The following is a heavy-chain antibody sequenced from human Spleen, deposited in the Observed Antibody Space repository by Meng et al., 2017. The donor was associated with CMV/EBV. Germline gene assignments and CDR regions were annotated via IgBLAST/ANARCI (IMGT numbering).Heavy chain of an antibody. Sequence: SVKVSCKTPGDTLRSYAFSWVRQAPGQGLEWMGGIIPMVDVANYAQKFQGRVAITADKSTNTAYMELSSLRSEDTAVYYCARGRWELPNLPPLYYFDYWGQGTLVTVSS. CDR3: ARGRWELPNLPPLYYFDY. CDR2: IIPMVDVA. V-gene: IGHV1-69*10. J-gene: IGHJ4*02. CDR1: GDTLRSYA. D-gene: IGHD1-26*01.